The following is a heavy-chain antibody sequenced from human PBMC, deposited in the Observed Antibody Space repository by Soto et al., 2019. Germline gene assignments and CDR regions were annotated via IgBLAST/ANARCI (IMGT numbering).Heavy chain of an antibody. Sequence: ASAKVSCKASGYTFRGFYSMHWVRQAPGQGLEWMGWINPNSGGTHYPRKFQGRVTMTRDTSIPTAYMELSSLKSDDTAVYYCSTPGGPETGGYYYFEYWGQGSLVTISS. CDR2: INPNSGGT. CDR3: STPGGPETGGYYYFEY. V-gene: IGHV1-2*02. J-gene: IGHJ4*02. D-gene: IGHD2-8*02. CDR1: GYTFRGFYS.